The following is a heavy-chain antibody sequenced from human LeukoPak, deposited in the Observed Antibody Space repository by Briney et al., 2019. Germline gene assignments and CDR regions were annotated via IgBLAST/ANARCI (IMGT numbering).Heavy chain of an antibody. CDR3: AKDGGGSLEWLPPMDV. Sequence: GGSLRLSCTASGFTFGDYAMSWFRQAPGKGLEWVSSITGSGGSTYYGDSVKGRFTISRDNSKNTLYLQMNSLRAEDTALYYCAKDGGGSLEWLPPMDVWGQGTTVTVSS. D-gene: IGHD3-3*01. CDR2: ITGSGGST. J-gene: IGHJ6*02. CDR1: GFTFGDYA. V-gene: IGHV3-23*01.